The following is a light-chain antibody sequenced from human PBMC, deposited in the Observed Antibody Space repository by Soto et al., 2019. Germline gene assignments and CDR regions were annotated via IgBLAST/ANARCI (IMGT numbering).Light chain of an antibody. Sequence: AIQLTQSPSSLSASVGDRVTITCRASQVFNSFLAWYQQKPGKAPKLLIYAASSLQTGVPSRFSGSGSATDFTLTINSLQPEDFATYYCQQTDSYPSTFGGGTKVEI. J-gene: IGKJ4*01. CDR1: QVFNSF. CDR3: QQTDSYPST. V-gene: IGKV1-13*02. CDR2: AAS.